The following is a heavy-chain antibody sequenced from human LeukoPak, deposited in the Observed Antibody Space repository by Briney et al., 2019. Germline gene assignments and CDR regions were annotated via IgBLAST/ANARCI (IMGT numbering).Heavy chain of an antibody. CDR2: IYFSGFT. J-gene: IGHJ4*02. Sequence: SETLSLTCTVSGGSISSSNYSWGWIRQPPGKGLEWIGIIYFSGFTYYSPSLKSRVTISVDTSKNQFSLKLSSVTAADTAVYYCARAVAGPRYFDYWGQGTLVTVSS. V-gene: IGHV4-39*01. D-gene: IGHD6-19*01. CDR3: ARAVAGPRYFDY. CDR1: GGSISSSNYS.